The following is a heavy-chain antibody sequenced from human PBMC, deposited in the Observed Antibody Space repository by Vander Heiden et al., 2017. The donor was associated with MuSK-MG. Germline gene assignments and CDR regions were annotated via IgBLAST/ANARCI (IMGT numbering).Heavy chain of an antibody. CDR1: GYSFTSYW. CDR2: IDPSDSYT. V-gene: IGHV5-10-1*03. CDR3: ARHRDIDIVVVPAAIGWFDP. J-gene: IGHJ5*02. D-gene: IGHD2-2*01. Sequence: EVQLVQSGAEVKKPGESLRISCKGSGYSFTSYWISWVRQMPGKGLEWMGRIDPSDSYTNYSPSFQGHVTISADKSISTAYLQWSSLKASDTAMYYCARHRDIDIVVVPAAIGWFDPWGQGTLVTVSS.